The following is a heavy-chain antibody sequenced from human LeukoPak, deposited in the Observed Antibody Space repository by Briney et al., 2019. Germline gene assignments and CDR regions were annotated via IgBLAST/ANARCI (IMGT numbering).Heavy chain of an antibody. CDR1: GFTFDDYA. CDR2: ISWNSGSI. D-gene: IGHD6-19*01. V-gene: IGHV3-9*01. Sequence: PGRSLRLSCAASGFTFDDYAMHWVRQAPGKGLEWVSGISWNSGSIGYADSVKGRFTISRGNAKNSLYLQMNSLRAEDTALYYCAKDMGRYSSGWPGGMDVWGQGTTVTVSS. CDR3: AKDMGRYSSGWPGGMDV. J-gene: IGHJ6*02.